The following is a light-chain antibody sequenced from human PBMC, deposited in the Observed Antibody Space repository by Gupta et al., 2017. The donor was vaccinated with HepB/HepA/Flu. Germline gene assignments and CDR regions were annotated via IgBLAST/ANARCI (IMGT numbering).Light chain of an antibody. V-gene: IGKV1-33*01. CDR1: QDISNY. J-gene: IGKJ4*01. CDR2: DAS. Sequence: DIQMTQSPSSLSASVGDRVTITCQASQDISNYLNWYQQKPGKAPKLLIYDASKLETGVPSRFSGSGSGTDFTFTISSLQPEDIATYYCQQDDNLLIFGGGTKVEIK. CDR3: QQDDNLLI.